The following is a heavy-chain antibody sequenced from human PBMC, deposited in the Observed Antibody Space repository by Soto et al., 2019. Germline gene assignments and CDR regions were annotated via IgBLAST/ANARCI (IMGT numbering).Heavy chain of an antibody. J-gene: IGHJ4*02. CDR1: GGSISSGGYS. CDR3: AGGIAARPLGY. Sequence: QLQLQESDSGLVKPSQTLSLTCAVSGGSISSGGYSWSWIRQPPGKGLEWIGYIYHSGSTYYNPSLMSRVTISVDRSKNQFSLKLSSVTAADTAVYYCAGGIAARPLGYWGQGTLVTVSS. D-gene: IGHD6-6*01. CDR2: IYHSGST. V-gene: IGHV4-30-2*01.